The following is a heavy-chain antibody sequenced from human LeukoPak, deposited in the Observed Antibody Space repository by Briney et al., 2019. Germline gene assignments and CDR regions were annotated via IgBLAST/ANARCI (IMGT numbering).Heavy chain of an antibody. D-gene: IGHD3-10*01. J-gene: IGHJ4*02. Sequence: NPSETLSLTCAVYGGSFSGYYWSWIRQPPGKGLEWIGEVNHSGSTNYNPSLKSRVTISVDTSKNQFSLKLSSVTAADTAVYYCARGGLWVVRPVDYWGQGTLVTVSP. CDR1: GGSFSGYY. CDR2: VNHSGST. V-gene: IGHV4-34*01. CDR3: ARGGLWVVRPVDY.